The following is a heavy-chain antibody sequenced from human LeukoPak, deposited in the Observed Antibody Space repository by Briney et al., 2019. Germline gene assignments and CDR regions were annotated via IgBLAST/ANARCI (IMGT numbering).Heavy chain of an antibody. V-gene: IGHV5-51*01. Sequence: GGSLQISCKGSGYSFTSYWIGWVRQMPGKGLEGMGIIYPGDSDTRYSPSFQGQVTISADKSISTAYLQWSSLKASDTAMYYCAKLETVVVAANPPFDYWGQGTLVTVSS. D-gene: IGHD2-15*01. CDR2: IYPGDSDT. CDR3: AKLETVVVAANPPFDY. J-gene: IGHJ4*02. CDR1: GYSFTSYW.